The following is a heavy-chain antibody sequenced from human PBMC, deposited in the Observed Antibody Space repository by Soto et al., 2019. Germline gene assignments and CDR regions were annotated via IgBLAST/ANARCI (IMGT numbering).Heavy chain of an antibody. D-gene: IGHD1-26*01. Sequence: EVQLVESGGGLVQPGGSLRLSCAASGFTFSSYSMNWVRQAPGKGLEWVSSISSSSSYIYYADSVKGRFTISRDNAKNSLYLQMNSLRAEDTAVYYCARDGCGSYHGDYWGQGTLVTVSS. V-gene: IGHV3-21*01. CDR2: ISSSSSYI. CDR1: GFTFSSYS. CDR3: ARDGCGSYHGDY. J-gene: IGHJ4*02.